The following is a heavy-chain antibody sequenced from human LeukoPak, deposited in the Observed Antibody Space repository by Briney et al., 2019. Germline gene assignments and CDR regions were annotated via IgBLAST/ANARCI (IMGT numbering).Heavy chain of an antibody. J-gene: IGHJ3*02. CDR1: GFTFSRYS. CDR3: AREGLTHDAFDI. Sequence: PGGSLRLSCAASGFTFSRYSMNWVRQAPGKGLEWVSSISSSSYIYYADSVKGRFTISRDNAKNSLYLQMNSLRAEDTAVYYCAREGLTHDAFDIWGQGTMVIVSS. V-gene: IGHV3-21*01. D-gene: IGHD4/OR15-4a*01. CDR2: ISSSSYI.